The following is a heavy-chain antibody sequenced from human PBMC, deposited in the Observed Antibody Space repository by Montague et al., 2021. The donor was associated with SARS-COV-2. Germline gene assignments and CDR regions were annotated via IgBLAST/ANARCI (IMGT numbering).Heavy chain of an antibody. Sequence: CAISGDSVSSNSATWHWIRQSPPRGLEWLGRTYYRSRWSNDYAVXVRSRIIINPDTSTNQFSLQLSSVTPEDTAVYFCARERWAVGVAFDYSGQGTLVTVSS. V-gene: IGHV6-1*01. D-gene: IGHD1-26*01. CDR2: TYYRSRWSN. CDR1: GDSVSSNSAT. J-gene: IGHJ4*02. CDR3: ARERWAVGVAFDY.